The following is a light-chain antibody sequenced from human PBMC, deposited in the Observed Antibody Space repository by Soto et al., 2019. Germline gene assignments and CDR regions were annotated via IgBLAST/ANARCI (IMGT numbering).Light chain of an antibody. J-gene: IGKJ1*01. CDR2: KAS. Sequence: DIRITQAPSSPAASVGDRVAITCRASQPISSWLAWYHQKPGKAPKLLIYKASTLKSGVPSRFSGSGSGTEFTLTISSLQPDDFATYYCQHYNSYSEAFAQGTKVDI. CDR3: QHYNSYSEA. V-gene: IGKV1-5*03. CDR1: QPISSW.